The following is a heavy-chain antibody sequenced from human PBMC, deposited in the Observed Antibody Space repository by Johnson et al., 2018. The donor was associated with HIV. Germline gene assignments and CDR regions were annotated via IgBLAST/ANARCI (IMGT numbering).Heavy chain of an antibody. CDR2: ISSSGSTI. V-gene: IGHV3-11*01. CDR3: TTGLSSGKGAFDI. J-gene: IGHJ3*02. D-gene: IGHD5-12*01. Sequence: RQAPGKGLEWVSYISSSGSTIYYADSVKGRFTICRDNAKNSLYVEMNRLRAEDTAVYYCTTGLSSGKGAFDIWGQGTMVTVSS.